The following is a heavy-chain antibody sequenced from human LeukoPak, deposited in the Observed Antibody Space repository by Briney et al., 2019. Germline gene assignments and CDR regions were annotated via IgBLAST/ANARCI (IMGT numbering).Heavy chain of an antibody. CDR1: GFTFSTYW. J-gene: IGHJ4*02. CDR3: ARVRCSSNSCFPDY. Sequence: GGSLRLSCAASGFTFSTYWMSGVRQAPGKGLEWVANIKQDGSEKYYVDSVKGRFTISRDNAKNSLFLQMNSLRAEDTAVYYCARVRCSSNSCFPDYWGQGTLVTVSS. CDR2: IKQDGSEK. V-gene: IGHV3-7*01. D-gene: IGHD2-2*01.